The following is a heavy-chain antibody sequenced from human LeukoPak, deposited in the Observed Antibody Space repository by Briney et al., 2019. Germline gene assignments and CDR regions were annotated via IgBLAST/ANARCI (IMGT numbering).Heavy chain of an antibody. D-gene: IGHD3-10*02. Sequence: GGSLRLSCAASGFTFSSYAMHWVRLAPGEGLEWVAFISYDGSNKYYADSVKGRFTISRDNSKNSLYLQMNSLRAEDTAVYYCAELGITMIGGVWGKGTTVTISS. J-gene: IGHJ6*04. CDR3: AELGITMIGGV. CDR2: ISYDGSNK. CDR1: GFTFSSYA. V-gene: IGHV3-30*04.